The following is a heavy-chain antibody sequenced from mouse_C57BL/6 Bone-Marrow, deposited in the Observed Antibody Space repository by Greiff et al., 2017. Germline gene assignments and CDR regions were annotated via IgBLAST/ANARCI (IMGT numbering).Heavy chain of an antibody. V-gene: IGHV1-72*01. J-gene: IGHJ3*01. Sequence: QVHVNRPGPELVKPGASVKLSCKASAYTFPSYGLPGVKQRPGRGLGGIGGFDPNSGGTKYNEKFKSKATLTVDKPSSTAYMQLNSLTSEDSAVYYCARLHYGYDEFAYWGQGTLVTVSA. CDR2: FDPNSGGT. CDR3: ARLHYGYDEFAY. D-gene: IGHD2-2*01. CDR1: AYTFPSYG.